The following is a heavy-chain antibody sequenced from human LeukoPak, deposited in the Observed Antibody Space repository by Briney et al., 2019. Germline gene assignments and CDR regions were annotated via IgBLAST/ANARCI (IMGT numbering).Heavy chain of an antibody. CDR3: ARESVEMATIYSDY. D-gene: IGHD5-24*01. Sequence: SVKVSCKASGATFSSYAISWVRQAPGQGLEWMGRIIPILGIANYAQKFQGRVTITADKSTSTAYMELSSLRSEDTAVYYCARESVEMATIYSDYWGQGTLVTVSS. CDR2: IIPILGIA. CDR1: GATFSSYA. J-gene: IGHJ4*02. V-gene: IGHV1-69*04.